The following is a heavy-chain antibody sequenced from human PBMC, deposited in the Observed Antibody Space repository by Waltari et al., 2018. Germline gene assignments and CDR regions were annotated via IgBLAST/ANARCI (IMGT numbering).Heavy chain of an antibody. CDR3: ARAEYYYDSSGLGCFDY. J-gene: IGHJ4*02. V-gene: IGHV4-34*01. CDR1: GGSFSGYY. D-gene: IGHD3-22*01. CDR2: INHRGRT. Sequence: QVQLQQWGAGLLKPSETLSLTCAVYGGSFSGYYWSWIRQPPGKGLEWIGEINHRGRTHYTPSLKSRVTISVDTSKNQFSLKLSSVTAADTAVYYCARAEYYYDSSGLGCFDYWGQGTLVTVSS.